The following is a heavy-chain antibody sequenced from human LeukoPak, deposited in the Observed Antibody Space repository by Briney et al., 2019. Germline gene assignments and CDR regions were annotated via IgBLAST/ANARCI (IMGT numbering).Heavy chain of an antibody. D-gene: IGHD3-16*02. CDR1: GYTFTSYD. CDR3: ATSGGDYVWGSYRYQDY. V-gene: IGHV1-8*01. Sequence: ASVKVSCKASGYTFTSYDINWVRQATGQGLEWMGWMNPNSGNTGYAQKFQGRVTMTRNTSISTAYMELSSLRSEDTAVYYCATSGGDYVWGSYRYQDYWGQGTLVTVSS. CDR2: MNPNSGNT. J-gene: IGHJ4*02.